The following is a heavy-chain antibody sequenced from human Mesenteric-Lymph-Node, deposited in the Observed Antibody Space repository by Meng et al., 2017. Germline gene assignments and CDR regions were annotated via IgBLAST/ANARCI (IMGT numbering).Heavy chain of an antibody. Sequence: SVKVSCKASGGTFSSYAISWVRQAPGQGLEWMGGIIPIFGTANYAQKFQGRVTITADKSTSTAYMELSSLRSEDTAVYYCARGLFPTVTTYDYWGQGTLVTVSS. J-gene: IGHJ4*02. D-gene: IGHD4-11*01. V-gene: IGHV1-69*06. CDR1: GGTFSSYA. CDR2: IIPIFGTA. CDR3: ARGLFPTVTTYDY.